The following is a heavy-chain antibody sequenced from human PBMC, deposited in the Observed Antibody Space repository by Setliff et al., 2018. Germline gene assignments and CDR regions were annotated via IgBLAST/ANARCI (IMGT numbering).Heavy chain of an antibody. V-gene: IGHV4-38-2*01. D-gene: IGHD2-2*01. CDR1: GFSITSGYY. CDR2: LYHSGTT. J-gene: IGHJ3*02. CDR3: ARALGYCSRTSCYADAFDI. Sequence: KTSETLSLTCAVSGFSITSGYYWGWIRQAPGKGLEWIGSLYHSGTTYYNPSLKRRVTISLDTSKNHFSLNLNSVTAADTAVYFCARALGYCSRTSCYADAFDIWGQGTMVTVSS.